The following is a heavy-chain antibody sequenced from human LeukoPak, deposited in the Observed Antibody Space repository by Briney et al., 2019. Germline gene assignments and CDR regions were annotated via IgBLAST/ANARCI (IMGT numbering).Heavy chain of an antibody. CDR1: GGSISSSTYY. CDR3: TRLTGGYGHYYDVYWYFDL. Sequence: SETLSLTCTVSGGSISSSTYYWGWVRQPPGKGLEWIGSINYSGSTHYNPSLKSRVAISVDESKKQFSMRLNSVTAADSAVYYCTRLTGGYGHYYDVYWYFDLWGRGTLVTVSS. J-gene: IGHJ2*01. V-gene: IGHV4-39*01. CDR2: INYSGST. D-gene: IGHD4-17*01.